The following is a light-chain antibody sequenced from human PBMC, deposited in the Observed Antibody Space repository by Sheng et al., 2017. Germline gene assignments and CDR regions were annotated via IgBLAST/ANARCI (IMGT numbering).Light chain of an antibody. CDR1: QSVSSY. J-gene: IGKJ2*03. V-gene: IGKV3-11*01. CDR2: DAS. Sequence: EIVLTQSPATLSLSPGERATLSCRASQSVSSYLAWYQQKPGQAPRLLIYDASNRATGIPARFSGSGSGTDFTLTISSLEPEDFAVYYCHQYDKWPRSFGQGTKLEIK. CDR3: HQYDKWPRS.